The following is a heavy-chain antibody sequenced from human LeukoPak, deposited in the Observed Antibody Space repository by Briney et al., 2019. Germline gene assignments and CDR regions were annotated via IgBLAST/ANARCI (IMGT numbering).Heavy chain of an antibody. J-gene: IGHJ4*02. CDR2: INHSGST. CDR3: ARKEIAVAGTRRYYFDY. D-gene: IGHD6-19*01. Sequence: PSETLSLTCAVYGGSSSGYYWSWIRQPPGKGLEWIGEINHSGSTNYNPSLKSRVTISVDTSKNQFSLKLSSVTAADTAVYYCARKEIAVAGTRRYYFDYWGQGTLVTVSS. CDR1: GGSSSGYY. V-gene: IGHV4-34*01.